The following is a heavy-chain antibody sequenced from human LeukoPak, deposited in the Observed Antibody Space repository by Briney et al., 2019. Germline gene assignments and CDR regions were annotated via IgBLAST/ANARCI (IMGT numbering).Heavy chain of an antibody. J-gene: IGHJ5*02. CDR1: GFAFSSSA. V-gene: IGHV3-30*19. D-gene: IGHD6-13*01. CDR3: ARDTSSVPHSINWANNRFDP. CDR2: VSFDGSNK. Sequence: GGSLRLSCAASGFAFSSSAMHWVRQSPDKGLEWLAIVSFDGSNKYYADSVEGRFTISRDNSKNTLYLQISSLRVDDTAIYYCARDTSSVPHSINWANNRFDPWGQGTLVTVSS.